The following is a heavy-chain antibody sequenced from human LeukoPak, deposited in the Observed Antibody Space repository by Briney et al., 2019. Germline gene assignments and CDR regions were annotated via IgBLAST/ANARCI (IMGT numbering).Heavy chain of an antibody. Sequence: PGGSLRLSCAASGFTFSSYAMHWVRQAPGKGLEWVAVISCDGSNKYYADSVKGRFTISRDNSKNTLYLQMNSLRAEDTAVYYCARDKSEYSGYPTGWFDPWGQGTLVTVSS. CDR3: ARDKSEYSGYPTGWFDP. CDR2: ISCDGSNK. D-gene: IGHD5-12*01. J-gene: IGHJ5*02. CDR1: GFTFSSYA. V-gene: IGHV3-30*01.